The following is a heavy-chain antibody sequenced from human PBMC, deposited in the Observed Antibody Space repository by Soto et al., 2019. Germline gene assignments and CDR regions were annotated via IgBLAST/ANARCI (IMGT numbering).Heavy chain of an antibody. Sequence: QVQLQQWGAGLLKPSETLSLTCAGYGGSFSAYDWTWIRQPPGTGLEWIGEINHSGSTNYNPSRKSRVTISVDTSKNQFSLKLTSVTAADTAVYYCARDKITGLFDYWGQGTLVTVSS. CDR2: INHSGST. D-gene: IGHD2-8*02. CDR3: ARDKITGLFDY. V-gene: IGHV4-34*01. CDR1: GGSFSAYD. J-gene: IGHJ4*02.